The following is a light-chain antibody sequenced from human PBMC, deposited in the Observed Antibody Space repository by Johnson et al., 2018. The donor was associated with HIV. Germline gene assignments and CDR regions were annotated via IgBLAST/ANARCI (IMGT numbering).Light chain of an antibody. CDR1: SSDMGNYA. CDR3: ATWDSSLSGV. Sequence: QSVLTQPPSVSAAPGQKVTISFSGRSSDMGNYAISWYQQLPGTVPKLLMYENNERPSGIPDRFSGSKSGTSATLGITGLQTGDEADYYCATWDSSLSGVFGTGTKVTVL. V-gene: IGLV1-51*02. CDR2: ENN. J-gene: IGLJ1*01.